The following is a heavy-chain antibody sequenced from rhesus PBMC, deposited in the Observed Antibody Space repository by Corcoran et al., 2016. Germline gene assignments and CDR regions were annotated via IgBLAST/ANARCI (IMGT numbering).Heavy chain of an antibody. CDR1: GGSISDSYR. Sequence: QVQLQESGPGVVKPSETLSLTCAVSGGSISDSYRWSWIRQPPGKGLEWIGYIYDSSTSTNYNPSLNSLVTIAKDTSKNQCSLKLSSVTAADTAVYYCVRDSQEYRGYFDYWGQGVLVTVSS. J-gene: IGHJ4*01. V-gene: IGHV4S10*01. CDR3: VRDSQEYRGYFDY. CDR2: IYDSSTST. D-gene: IGHD1-44*01.